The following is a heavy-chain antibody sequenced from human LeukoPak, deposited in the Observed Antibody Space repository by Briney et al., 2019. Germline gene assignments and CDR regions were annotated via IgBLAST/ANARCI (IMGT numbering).Heavy chain of an antibody. V-gene: IGHV1-8*02. CDR1: GYTFTSYG. CDR2: MNPNSGNT. D-gene: IGHD6-19*01. CDR3: ARGYSSGWYEIDY. Sequence: GASVKVSCKASGYTFTSYGISWVRQAPGQGLEWMGWMNPNSGNTGYAQKFQGRVTMTRDTSTSTVYMELSSLRSEDTAVYYCARGYSSGWYEIDYWGQGTLVTVSS. J-gene: IGHJ4*02.